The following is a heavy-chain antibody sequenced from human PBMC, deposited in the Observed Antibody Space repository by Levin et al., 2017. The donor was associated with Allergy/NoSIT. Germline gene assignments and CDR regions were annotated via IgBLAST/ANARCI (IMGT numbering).Heavy chain of an antibody. V-gene: IGHV3-23*01. CDR1: GFTFSIYA. CDR2: VSGSGGST. D-gene: IGHD4-17*01. Sequence: PGESLKISCAASGFTFSIYAMSWVRQAPGKGLEWVSGVSGSGGSTYYADSVKGRFTISRDNSKNTLYLQMNSLRADDTAVYYCAKGHDYGDLRGWDVWGKGTTVTVSS. J-gene: IGHJ6*04. CDR3: AKGHDYGDLRGWDV.